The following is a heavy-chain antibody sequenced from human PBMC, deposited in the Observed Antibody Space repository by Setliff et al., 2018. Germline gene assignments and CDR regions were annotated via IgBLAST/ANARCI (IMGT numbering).Heavy chain of an antibody. CDR1: GGSINRDY. V-gene: IGHV4-59*12. Sequence: PSETLSLTCSVSGGSINRDYWNWIRQPPGKGLEWLGYIHYSGNTNYNPSLKSRVTISVDTSKNQFSLKLSSVAAADTAVYYCARGFDVCGGGACYTDGPYYFDYWGLGTLVTVSS. CDR3: ARGFDVCGGGACYTDGPYYFDY. J-gene: IGHJ4*02. D-gene: IGHD2-21*02. CDR2: IHYSGNT.